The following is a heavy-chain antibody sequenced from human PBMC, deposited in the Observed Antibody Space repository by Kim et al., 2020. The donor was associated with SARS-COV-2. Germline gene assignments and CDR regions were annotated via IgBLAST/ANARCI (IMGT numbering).Heavy chain of an antibody. V-gene: IGHV5-10-1*01. CDR1: GYNFASYW. CDR3: ARHQWERRPTSSPDY. Sequence: GESLKISCKASGYNFASYWIGWVRQMPGKGLECMGRIDPTDSYTNYIPSVQGHVTISADKSISTAYLQWSSMKASDTATYYCARHQWERRPTSSPDYWGQGTLVTVSS. D-gene: IGHD1-26*01. J-gene: IGHJ4*02. CDR2: IDPTDSYT.